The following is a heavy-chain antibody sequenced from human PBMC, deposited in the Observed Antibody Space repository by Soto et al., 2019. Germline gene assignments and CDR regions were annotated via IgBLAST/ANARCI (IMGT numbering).Heavy chain of an antibody. CDR2: IYYTTLT. J-gene: IGHJ4*02. CDR3: VRLSRSIEPSSYTTGLYFNFDF. CDR1: GASVGNSLYY. Sequence: PSETLSLTCTVSGASVGNSLYYWGWVRQPPGQGLEWIATIYYTTLTRSNPSLKNRVAMSVDASDNEFSLSLTSLTAADTAVYFCVRLSRSIEPSSYTTGLYFNFDFWGQGALVTVSS. D-gene: IGHD3-16*01. V-gene: IGHV4-39*01.